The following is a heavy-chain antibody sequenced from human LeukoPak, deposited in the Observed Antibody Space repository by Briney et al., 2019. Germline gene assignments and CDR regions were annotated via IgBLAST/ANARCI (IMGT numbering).Heavy chain of an antibody. D-gene: IGHD6-13*01. CDR2: IWYDGSNK. Sequence: GGSLRLSCEASGFTFSSYGMHWVRQAPGKGLEWVAVIWYDGSNKYYADSVKGRFTISRDNSKNTLYLQMNSLRAEDTAVYYCAREQQLLYYFDYWGQGTLVTVSS. V-gene: IGHV3-33*01. CDR1: GFTFSSYG. J-gene: IGHJ4*02. CDR3: AREQQLLYYFDY.